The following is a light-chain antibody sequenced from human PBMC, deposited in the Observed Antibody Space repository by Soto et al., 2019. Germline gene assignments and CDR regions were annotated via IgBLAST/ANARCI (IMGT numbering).Light chain of an antibody. Sequence: QSVLTQPPSASGTPGQRVTISCSGSSSNIGSNYVYWYQQLPGTAPKLLIYRNNQRPSGVPDRFSGSKSGTSASLAISGLRSEDEAYYYCAAWDDSLSAWVFGGGTKLPVL. CDR2: RNN. CDR1: SSNIGSNY. J-gene: IGLJ3*02. CDR3: AAWDDSLSAWV. V-gene: IGLV1-47*01.